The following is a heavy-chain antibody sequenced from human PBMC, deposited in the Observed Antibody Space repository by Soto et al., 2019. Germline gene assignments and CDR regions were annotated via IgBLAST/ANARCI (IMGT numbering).Heavy chain of an antibody. J-gene: IGHJ6*02. CDR3: ARAPSSGYYYSGRRYYYGMDV. V-gene: IGHV4-61*01. Sequence: PSETLSLTCTVSGGSVSSGSYYWSWIRQPPGKGLEWIGYIYYSGSTNYNPSLKSRVTISVDTSKNQFSLKLSSVTAADTAVYYCARAPSSGYYYSGRRYYYGMDVWGQGTTVTVCS. CDR2: IYYSGST. CDR1: GGSVSSGSYY. D-gene: IGHD3-22*01.